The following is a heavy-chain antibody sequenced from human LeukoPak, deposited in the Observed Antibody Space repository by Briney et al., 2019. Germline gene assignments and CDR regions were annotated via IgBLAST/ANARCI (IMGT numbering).Heavy chain of an antibody. D-gene: IGHD4-11*01. CDR1: GGSFSGYY. CDR3: ARDSGYSNYNYWYFDL. J-gene: IGHJ2*01. CDR2: INHSGST. V-gene: IGHV4-34*01. Sequence: ASETLSLTCAVYGGSFSGYYWSWIRQPPGKGLEWIGEINHSGSTNYNPSLKSRVTISVDTSKNQFSLKLSSVTAADTAVYYCARDSGYSNYNYWYFDLWGRGTLVTVSS.